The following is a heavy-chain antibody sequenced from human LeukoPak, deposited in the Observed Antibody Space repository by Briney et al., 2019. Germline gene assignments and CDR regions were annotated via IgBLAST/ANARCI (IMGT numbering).Heavy chain of an antibody. CDR2: INPSGGST. CDR3: ARTVAGPFDC. CDR1: GYAFTSYY. D-gene: IGHD6-19*01. Sequence: ASAKVSCKASGYAFTSYYMHWVRQAPGQRLEWMGIINPSGGSTNYAQKFQGRVTMTRDTSTTTVYMELSSLRSEDTAVYYCARTVAGPFDCWGQGTLVTVAS. V-gene: IGHV1-46*01. J-gene: IGHJ4*02.